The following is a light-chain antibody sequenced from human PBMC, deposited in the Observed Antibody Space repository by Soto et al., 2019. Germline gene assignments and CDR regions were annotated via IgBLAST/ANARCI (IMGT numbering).Light chain of an antibody. J-gene: IGKJ1*01. CDR2: AAS. V-gene: IGKV1-27*01. CDR3: QQYNSAPKT. CDR1: QGISNY. Sequence: DIQMTQSPSSLSASVGDRVTITCRASQGISNYLAWYQQKPGQVPKLLIYAASTLQSGVPSRFSGSGSGTDFTLTISSLQPEDVGTYYCQQYNSAPKTFGQGTKVEIK.